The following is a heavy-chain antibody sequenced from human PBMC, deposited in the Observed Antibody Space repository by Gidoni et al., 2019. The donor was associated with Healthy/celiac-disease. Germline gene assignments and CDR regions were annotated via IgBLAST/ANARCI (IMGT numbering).Heavy chain of an antibody. V-gene: IGHV1-69*06. D-gene: IGHD3-16*01. CDR2: IIPIFGTA. CDR1: GGTLSSYA. J-gene: IGHJ4*02. Sequence: QVQLVQSGAEVKKPGSSVKVSCKASGGTLSSYAISWVRQAPGQGLEWMGGIIPIFGTANYAQKFQGRVTITADKSTSTAYMELSSLRSEDTAVYYCARELALEGADLGFDYWGQGTLVTVSS. CDR3: ARELALEGADLGFDY.